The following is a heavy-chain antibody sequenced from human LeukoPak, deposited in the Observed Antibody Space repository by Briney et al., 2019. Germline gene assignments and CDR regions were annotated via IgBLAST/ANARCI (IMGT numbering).Heavy chain of an antibody. CDR3: ARVEATVTYNWFAP. CDR2: IIPIFGTA. J-gene: IGHJ5*02. CDR1: GGTFSSYA. D-gene: IGHD4-11*01. V-gene: IGHV1-69*05. Sequence: GASVKVSCKASGGTFSSYAISWVRQAPGQGLEWMGGIIPIFGTANYAQKFQGRVTITTDESTSTAYMELSSLRSEDTAVYYCARVEATVTYNWFAPWAREPWSPPPQ.